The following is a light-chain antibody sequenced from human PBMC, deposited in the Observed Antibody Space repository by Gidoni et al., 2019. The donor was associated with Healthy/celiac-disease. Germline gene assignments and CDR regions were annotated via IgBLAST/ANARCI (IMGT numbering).Light chain of an antibody. CDR3: QQRSNWPTWT. CDR2: DAS. CDR1: QSVSSY. Sequence: EIVLTQSPATLSLSSGERATLSCRASQSVSSYLAWYQQKPGQAPRLLIYDASNRATGIPARFSGSGSGTDFTLTISSLEPEDFAVYYCQQRSNWPTWTFGQGTKVEIK. V-gene: IGKV3-11*01. J-gene: IGKJ1*01.